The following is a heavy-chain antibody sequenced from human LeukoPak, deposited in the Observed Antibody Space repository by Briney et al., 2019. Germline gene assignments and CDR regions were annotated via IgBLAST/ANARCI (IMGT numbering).Heavy chain of an antibody. V-gene: IGHV4-59*11. Sequence: SETLSLACTVSGGSISSHYWSWIRQPPGKGLEWIGYIYYSGSTNYNPSLKRRVTISVDTSKNQFSLKLSSVTAADTAVYYCARCSGYGNGDAFDIWGQGTMVTVSS. CDR1: GGSISSHY. D-gene: IGHD3-22*01. CDR2: IYYSGST. CDR3: ARCSGYGNGDAFDI. J-gene: IGHJ3*02.